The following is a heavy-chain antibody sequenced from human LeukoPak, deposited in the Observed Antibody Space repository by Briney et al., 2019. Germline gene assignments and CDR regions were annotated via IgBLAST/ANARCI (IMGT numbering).Heavy chain of an antibody. J-gene: IGHJ5*02. CDR2: IYYSGST. V-gene: IGHV4-59*12. CDR1: GGSISSYY. D-gene: IGHD2-15*01. Sequence: SETLSLTCTVSGGSISSYYWSWIRQPPGKGLEWIGYIYYSGSTNYNPSLKSRVTISVDTSKNQFSLKLSSVTAADTAVYYCVGSSYCSGGSCYSGPAPWGQGTLVTVSS. CDR3: VGSSYCSGGSCYSGPAP.